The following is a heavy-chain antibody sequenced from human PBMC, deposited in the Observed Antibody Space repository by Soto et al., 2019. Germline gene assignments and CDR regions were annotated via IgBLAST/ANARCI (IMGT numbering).Heavy chain of an antibody. V-gene: IGHV3-23*01. Sequence: GGSLRLSCAASGFTFSSYAMSWVLQAPWKGLEWVSAISGSGGSTYYADSVKGRFTISRDNSKNTLYLQMNSLRAEDTAVYYCAKDYYFYDSSGYCGCWGQGTLVTVSS. J-gene: IGHJ4*02. CDR1: GFTFSSYA. CDR3: AKDYYFYDSSGYCGC. CDR2: ISGSGGST. D-gene: IGHD3-22*01.